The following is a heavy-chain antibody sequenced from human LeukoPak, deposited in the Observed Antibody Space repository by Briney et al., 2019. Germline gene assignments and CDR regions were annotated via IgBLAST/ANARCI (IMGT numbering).Heavy chain of an antibody. J-gene: IGHJ4*02. CDR2: INSNGGST. CDR3: VKVASSPGPFDY. Sequence: GGSLRLSCSASGFTFSSYAIYWVRQTPGKGLEYVSAINSNGGSTFYADSVKGGFTISRDNSKNTLYLQMSSLRPEDTAVYYCVKVASSPGPFDYWGQGTLVIVSS. CDR1: GFTFSSYA. D-gene: IGHD6-13*01. V-gene: IGHV3-64D*06.